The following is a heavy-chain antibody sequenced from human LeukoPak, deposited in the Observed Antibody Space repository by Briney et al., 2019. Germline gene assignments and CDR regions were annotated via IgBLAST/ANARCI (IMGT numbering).Heavy chain of an antibody. CDR3: ARGFGESEYYYYGMDV. CDR2: NYYAGGT. V-gene: IGHV4-39*01. Sequence: SETLSLTCTVSGGSISSSSYYWGWIRQPPGRGLDWIGTNYYAGGTYYNPSLKSRVTISVDTSKDQFSLRLSSVTAADTAVYYCARGFGESEYYYYGMDVWGQGTTVTVSS. J-gene: IGHJ6*02. CDR1: GGSISSSSYY. D-gene: IGHD3-10*01.